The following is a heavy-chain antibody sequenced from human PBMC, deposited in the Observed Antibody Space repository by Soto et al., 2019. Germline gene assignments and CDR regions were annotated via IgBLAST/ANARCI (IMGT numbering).Heavy chain of an antibody. V-gene: IGHV1-46*01. CDR1: GYTFTSYY. J-gene: IGHJ6*02. CDR2: INPSGGST. D-gene: IGHD6-6*01. Sequence: VASVKVSCKASGYTFTSYYMHWVRHAPGQGLEWMGIINPSGGSTSYAQKFQGRVTMTRDTSTSTVYMELSSLRSEDTAVYYCAVVPPPYSSSSWWSQTPGYGMDVWGQGTTVTVSS. CDR3: AVVPPPYSSSSWWSQTPGYGMDV.